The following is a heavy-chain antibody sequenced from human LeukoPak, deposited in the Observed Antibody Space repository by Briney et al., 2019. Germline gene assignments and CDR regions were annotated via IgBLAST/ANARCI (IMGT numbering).Heavy chain of an antibody. CDR2: ISYDGSNK. Sequence: PGRSLRLSCAASGFTFSSYAMHWVRQAPGKGLEWVAVISYDGSNKYYADSVKGRFTISRDNAKNSLYLQMNSLRAEDTAVYYCASSGSPQSEAFDIWGQGTMVTVSS. V-gene: IGHV3-30*04. CDR3: ASSGSPQSEAFDI. J-gene: IGHJ3*02. D-gene: IGHD1-26*01. CDR1: GFTFSSYA.